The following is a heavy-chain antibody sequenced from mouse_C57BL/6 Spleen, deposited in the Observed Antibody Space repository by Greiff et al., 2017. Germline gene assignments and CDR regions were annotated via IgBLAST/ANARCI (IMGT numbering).Heavy chain of an antibody. CDR1: GYSITSGYY. CDR3: ATPGDGYYGSFAY. V-gene: IGHV3-6*01. Sequence: ESGPGLVKPSQSLSLTCSVTGYSITSGYYWNWIRQFPGNKLEWMGYISYDGSNNYNPSLKNRISLTRDTSKNQFFLKLNSVTTEDTATYYCATPGDGYYGSFAYWGQGTLVTVSA. CDR2: ISYDGSN. J-gene: IGHJ3*01. D-gene: IGHD2-3*01.